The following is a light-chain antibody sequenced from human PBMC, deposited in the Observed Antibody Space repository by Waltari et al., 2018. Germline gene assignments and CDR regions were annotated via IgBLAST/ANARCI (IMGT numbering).Light chain of an antibody. J-gene: IGKJ2*01. CDR3: QQYGSPYT. V-gene: IGKV3-20*01. CDR1: QSVNSNY. Sequence: EIVLTQSPVHLSLSPGEGATLSCRASQSVNSNYLTWFQQKPGQAPRLLIFGASSRATAVPDRFSGSGSGTDFTLTISRLEPEDFAMYYCQQYGSPYTFGQGTRVEIK. CDR2: GAS.